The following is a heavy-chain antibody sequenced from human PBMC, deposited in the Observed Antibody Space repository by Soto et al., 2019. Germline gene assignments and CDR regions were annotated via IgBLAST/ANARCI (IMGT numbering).Heavy chain of an antibody. D-gene: IGHD6-19*01. V-gene: IGHV1-3*01. CDR3: ARAEAVAAYNWFDP. CDR1: GYTFTSYA. J-gene: IGHJ5*02. CDR2: INAGNGNT. Sequence: QVQLVQSGAEVKKPGASVKVSCKASGYTFTSYAMHWVRQAPGQRLEWMGWINAGNGNTKYSQKFQGRVTITRDTFXSTAYMELSSLRSEDTAVYYCARAEAVAAYNWFDPWGQGTLVTVSS.